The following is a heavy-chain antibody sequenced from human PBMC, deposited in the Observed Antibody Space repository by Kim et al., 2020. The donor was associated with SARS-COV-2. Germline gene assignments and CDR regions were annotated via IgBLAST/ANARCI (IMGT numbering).Heavy chain of an antibody. CDR1: GGSISSGGYY. CDR2: IYYSGST. D-gene: IGHD3-22*01. V-gene: IGHV4-31*03. J-gene: IGHJ4*02. Sequence: SETLSLTCTVSGGSISSGGYYWSWIRQHPGKGLEWIGYIYYSGSTYYNPSLKSRVTISVDTSNNQFSLKLSSVTAADTAVYYCARGSSGYLAYWGQGTLVTVSS. CDR3: ARGSSGYLAY.